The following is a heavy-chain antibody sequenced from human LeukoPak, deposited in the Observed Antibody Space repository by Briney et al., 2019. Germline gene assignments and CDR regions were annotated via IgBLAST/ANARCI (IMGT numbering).Heavy chain of an antibody. V-gene: IGHV3-21*01. CDR1: GFTFSSYS. D-gene: IGHD6-19*01. Sequence: GGSLRLSCAASGFTFSSYSMNWVRQAPGKGLEWVSSISSSSSYIYYADSVKGRFTISRDNAKNSLYLQMNSLRAEDTAVYYSARGIAVAGKGAFDYWGQGTLVTVSS. CDR2: ISSSSSYI. CDR3: ARGIAVAGKGAFDY. J-gene: IGHJ4*02.